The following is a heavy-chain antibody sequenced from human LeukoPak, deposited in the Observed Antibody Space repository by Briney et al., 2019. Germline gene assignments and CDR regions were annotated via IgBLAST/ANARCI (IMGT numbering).Heavy chain of an antibody. CDR1: GFTVSSNY. CDR3: ARVSMVTVGYAFDI. J-gene: IGHJ3*02. D-gene: IGHD5-18*01. V-gene: IGHV3-66*01. CDR2: IYSGGST. Sequence: PGGSLRLSCAASGFTVSSNYMSWVRQAPGKGLEWVSVIYSGGSTYYADSVKGRFTISRDNSKNTLYLQMNSLRAEDTAVYYCARVSMVTVGYAFDIWGQGTMVTVSS.